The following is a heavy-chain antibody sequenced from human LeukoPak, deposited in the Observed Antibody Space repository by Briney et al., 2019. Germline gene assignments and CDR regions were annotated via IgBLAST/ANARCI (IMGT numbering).Heavy chain of an antibody. Sequence: PGGSLRLSCATSGFTFGTYAMGWVRQGPGKGLEWVARISNAAGTTNYADSVRGRFTISRDNSQNTLYLQMSSLRVEDTAEYYCAKDGLRGYDFDSWGQGTLVIVSS. D-gene: IGHD5-12*01. CDR1: GFTFGTYA. CDR2: ISNAAGTT. J-gene: IGHJ5*01. V-gene: IGHV3-23*01. CDR3: AKDGLRGYDFDS.